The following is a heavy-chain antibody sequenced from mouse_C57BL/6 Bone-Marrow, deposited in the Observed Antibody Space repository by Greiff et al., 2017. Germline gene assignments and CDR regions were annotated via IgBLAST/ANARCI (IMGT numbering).Heavy chain of an antibody. J-gene: IGHJ1*03. CDR3: ARGIYYDYDGSVWYFDV. D-gene: IGHD2-4*01. Sequence: VKLVESGPELVKPGASVKISCKASGYAFSSSWMNWVKQRPGKGLEWIGRIYPGDGDTNYNGKFKGKATLTADKSSSTAYMQLSSLTSEDSAVYFCARGIYYDYDGSVWYFDVWGTGTTVTVSS. CDR1: GYAFSSSW. CDR2: IYPGDGDT. V-gene: IGHV1-82*01.